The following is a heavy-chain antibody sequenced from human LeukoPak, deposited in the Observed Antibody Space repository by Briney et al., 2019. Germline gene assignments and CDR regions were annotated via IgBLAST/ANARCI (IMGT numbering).Heavy chain of an antibody. J-gene: IGHJ4*02. V-gene: IGHV3-23*01. CDR2: ISGSGSST. CDR1: GFTFSSYA. D-gene: IGHD3-9*01. CDR3: AKDRLFYDILTGYDY. Sequence: GGSLRLSCAASGFTFSSYAMSWVRQAPGKGLEWVSAISGSGSSTYYADSVKGRFTISRDNSKNTLYLQMNSLRAEDTAVYYCAKDRLFYDILTGYDYWGQGTLVTVSS.